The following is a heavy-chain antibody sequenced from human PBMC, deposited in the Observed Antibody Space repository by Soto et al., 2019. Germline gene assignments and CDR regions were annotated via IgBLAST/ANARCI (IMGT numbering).Heavy chain of an antibody. D-gene: IGHD4-17*01. Sequence: QTGGSLRLSCAASGFTFSSYEMSWVRQAPGKGLEWVSYISSSGSTIYYADSVKGRFTISRDNAKNSLYLQMNSLRAEDTAVYYCARPQWDYGGNSNIYWYFDLWGRGTLVTVSS. CDR1: GFTFSSYE. J-gene: IGHJ2*01. CDR2: ISSSGSTI. CDR3: ARPQWDYGGNSNIYWYFDL. V-gene: IGHV3-48*03.